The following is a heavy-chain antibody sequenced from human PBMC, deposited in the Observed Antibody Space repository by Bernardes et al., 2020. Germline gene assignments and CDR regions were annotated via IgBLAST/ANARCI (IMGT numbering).Heavy chain of an antibody. CDR2: INHSGST. CDR1: GGSFSGYY. Sequence: SETLSLTCAVYGGSFSGYYWSWIRQPPGKGLEWIGEINHSGSTNYNPSLKSRVTISVDTSKNQFSLKLSSVTAADTAVYYCARVAIEASRYFDWLLSAFDIWGQGTMVTVSS. CDR3: ARVAIEASRYFDWLLSAFDI. J-gene: IGHJ3*02. D-gene: IGHD3-9*01. V-gene: IGHV4-34*01.